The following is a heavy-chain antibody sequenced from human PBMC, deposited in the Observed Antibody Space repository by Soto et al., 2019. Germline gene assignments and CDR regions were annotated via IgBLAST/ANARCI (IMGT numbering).Heavy chain of an antibody. CDR1: GFTFSSYA. Sequence: EVQLLESGGGLVQPGGSLRLSCAASGFTFSSYAMSWVRQAPGKGPEWVSAISGSGGSTYYADSVKGRFTISRDNSKNTLYLQMNSLRAEDTAVYYCAKDLSGRIAVAGTMDYWGQGTLVTVSS. CDR3: AKDLSGRIAVAGTMDY. J-gene: IGHJ4*02. V-gene: IGHV3-23*01. CDR2: ISGSGGST. D-gene: IGHD6-19*01.